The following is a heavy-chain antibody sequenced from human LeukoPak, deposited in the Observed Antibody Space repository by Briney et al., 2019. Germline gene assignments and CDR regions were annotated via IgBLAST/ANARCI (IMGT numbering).Heavy chain of an antibody. CDR1: GYTLTELS. Sequence: ASVKVSCKVSGYTLTELSMHWVRQAPGKGLEWMGGFDPEDGETIYAQKFQGRVTMIEDTSTDTAYMELSSLRSEDTAVYYCATGGWYEGGYWGQGTLVTVSS. CDR2: FDPEDGET. D-gene: IGHD6-19*01. J-gene: IGHJ4*02. V-gene: IGHV1-24*01. CDR3: ATGGWYEGGY.